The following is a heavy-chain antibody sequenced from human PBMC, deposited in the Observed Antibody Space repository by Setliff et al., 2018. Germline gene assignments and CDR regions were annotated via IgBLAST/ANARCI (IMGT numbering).Heavy chain of an antibody. CDR1: GFTFNKYW. Sequence: PGESLKISCAVYGFTFNKYWMYWVRQAPGKGLEWVSSISDTAIGIYYTDSVQGRFTISRDNHKNTLYLQMNSLRVEDTAIYYCAKSPHDFWSGRVFFDYWGQGILVTVSS. CDR3: AKSPHDFWSGRVFFDY. V-gene: IGHV3-23*01. CDR2: ISDTAIGI. D-gene: IGHD3-3*01. J-gene: IGHJ4*01.